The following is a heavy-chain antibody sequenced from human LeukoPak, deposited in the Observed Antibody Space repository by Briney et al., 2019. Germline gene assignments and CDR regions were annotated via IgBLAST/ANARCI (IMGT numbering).Heavy chain of an antibody. CDR2: INPNSGGT. D-gene: IGHD2-15*01. CDR1: GYTFTGYY. Sequence: GASVKVSCKASGYTFTGYYMHWVRQAPGQGLEWTGWINPNSGGTNYAQKFQGRVTMTRDTSISTAYMELSRLRSDDTAVYYCARDVCSGGSCYSWAHYYYYYGMDVWGQGTTVTVSS. CDR3: ARDVCSGGSCYSWAHYYYYYGMDV. J-gene: IGHJ6*02. V-gene: IGHV1-2*02.